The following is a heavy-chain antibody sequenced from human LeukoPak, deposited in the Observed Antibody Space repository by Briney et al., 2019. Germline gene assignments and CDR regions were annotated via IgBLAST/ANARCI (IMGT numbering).Heavy chain of an antibody. CDR1: GFTFSNAW. J-gene: IGHJ3*01. CDR3: GTAFDRNYYGDTKVRVGV. V-gene: IGHV3-15*01. CDR2: IRRKSDGETT. D-gene: IGHD3-10*01. Sequence: GGSLRLSCAASGFTFSNAWMSWVRQAPGKGLEWVGRIRRKSDGETTDYAAPVKGRFIISRDDSKNTLYLQMSSLRSEDTAVYYCGTAFDRNYYGDTKVRVGVWGQGTMVTVSS.